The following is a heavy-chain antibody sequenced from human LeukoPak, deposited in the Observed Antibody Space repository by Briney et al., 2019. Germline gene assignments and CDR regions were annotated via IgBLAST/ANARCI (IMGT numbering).Heavy chain of an antibody. CDR2: IYYSGIT. J-gene: IGHJ4*02. D-gene: IGHD6-19*01. CDR1: GGSISSNSYS. V-gene: IGHV4-39*01. Sequence: SETLSLTCTVSGGSISSNSYSWGWIRQPPGKGLEWIGSIYYSGITYYNPSLKSRVTISVDTSKNQFSLKLSSVTAADTAVYYCVTVAALTYFDFRGQGTLVTVSS. CDR3: VTVAALTYFDF.